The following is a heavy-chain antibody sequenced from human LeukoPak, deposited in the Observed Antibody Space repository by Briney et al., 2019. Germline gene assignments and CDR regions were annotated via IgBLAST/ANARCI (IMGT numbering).Heavy chain of an antibody. CDR2: INHSGST. V-gene: IGHV4-34*01. J-gene: IGHJ4*02. CDR3: ARGRVGATIPRQDGNYYFDY. Sequence: SETLSLTCAVYGGSFSGYYWSWIRQPPGKGLEWIGEINHSGSTNYNPSLKSRVTISVDTSKNQFSLKLSSVTAADTAVYYCARGRVGATIPRQDGNYYFDYWGQGTLVTVSS. CDR1: GGSFSGYY. D-gene: IGHD1-26*01.